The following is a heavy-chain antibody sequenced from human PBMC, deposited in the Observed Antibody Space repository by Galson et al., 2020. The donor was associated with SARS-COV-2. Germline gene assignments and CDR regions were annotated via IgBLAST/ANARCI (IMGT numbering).Heavy chain of an antibody. D-gene: IGHD3-10*01. CDR2: IYYSGST. J-gene: IGHJ4*02. Sequence: SETLSLTCTVSGGSISSGGYYWSWIRQHPGKGLEWIGYIYYSGSTYYNPSLKSRVTISVDTSKNQFSLKLSSVTAADTAVYYCARVGRITMVRGVQWGQGTLVTVSS. CDR1: GGSISSGGYY. CDR3: ARVGRITMVRGVQ. V-gene: IGHV4-31*03.